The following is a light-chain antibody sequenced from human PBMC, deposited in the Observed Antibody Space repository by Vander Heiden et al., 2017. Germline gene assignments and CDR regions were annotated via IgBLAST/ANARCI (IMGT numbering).Light chain of an antibody. Sequence: SYALPQPPSVSVSPGHTASTTCSGDNLGHKYTSWYQQKPGQSPLLVIYEDKKRPSGIPERFSGSNSGNIATLAISGTQPMDEADYYCQTWDSSSAIFGGGTKLTVL. J-gene: IGLJ2*01. V-gene: IGLV3-1*01. CDR3: QTWDSSSAI. CDR1: NLGHKY. CDR2: EDK.